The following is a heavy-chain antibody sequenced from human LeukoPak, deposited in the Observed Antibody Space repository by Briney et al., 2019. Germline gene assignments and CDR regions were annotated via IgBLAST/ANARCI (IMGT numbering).Heavy chain of an antibody. CDR3: ANGFLSFHTETSSFPYPNSLIDY. D-gene: IGHD4-17*01. V-gene: IGHV3-30*18. Sequence: PGGSLSLACAASGFTFSSYGMHWVRQAPGKGLEWVADISYDGSNKHYADSVKGRFTIPRDNSKNRLYLQMNSLRAEGTAVYAWANGFLSFHTETSSFPYPNSLIDYWGQGTLVTVSS. CDR1: GFTFSSYG. CDR2: ISYDGSNK. J-gene: IGHJ4*01.